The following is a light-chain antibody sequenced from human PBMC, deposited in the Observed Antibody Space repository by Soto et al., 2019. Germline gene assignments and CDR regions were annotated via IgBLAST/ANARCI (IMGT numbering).Light chain of an antibody. CDR1: SSNIGSNT. CDR2: SNN. J-gene: IGLJ1*01. CDR3: AAWDDSLNVHV. V-gene: IGLV1-44*01. Sequence: QSAPTQPPSASGAPGQRGTISFSGSSSNIGSNTVNWYQQLPGTAPKLLIYSNNQRPSGVPDRFSGSKSGTSASLAISGLQSEDEADYYCAAWDDSLNVHVFGTGTKVTVL.